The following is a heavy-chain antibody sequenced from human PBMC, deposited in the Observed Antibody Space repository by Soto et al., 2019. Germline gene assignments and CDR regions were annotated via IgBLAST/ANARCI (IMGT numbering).Heavy chain of an antibody. CDR3: ASDFACVCASGSSSARETDNALDA. CDR2: INNHNIKT. V-gene: IGHV1-18*01. CDR1: GYTFSTYG. Sequence: ASVKVSCKASGYTFSTYGVSWMRQAPGQGLEWMGWINNHNIKTRYAKTFQGRITLTTDTSTSTAYMELRRLASDESAVYFCASDFACVCASGSSSARETDNALDAWGQGTTVTVSS. D-gene: IGHD5-12*01. J-gene: IGHJ6*02.